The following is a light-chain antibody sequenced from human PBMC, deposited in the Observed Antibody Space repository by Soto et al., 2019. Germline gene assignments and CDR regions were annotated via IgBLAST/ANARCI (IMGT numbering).Light chain of an antibody. CDR2: STN. V-gene: IGLV8-61*01. CDR3: MLYMGSGLRV. J-gene: IGLJ3*02. CDR1: SGSVSTSYY. Sequence: QTVVTQEPSFSVSPGRTVTLTCGLSSGSVSTSYYPTWYQQTPGQAPRTLIYSTNTRSSGVPDRFSGSILGDKAALTITGAQADDESDYYCMLYMGSGLRVFGGGTQLTVL.